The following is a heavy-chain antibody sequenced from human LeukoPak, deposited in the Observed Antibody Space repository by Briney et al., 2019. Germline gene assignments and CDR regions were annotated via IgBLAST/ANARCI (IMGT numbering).Heavy chain of an antibody. Sequence: ASVKVSCKASGYTFTSYGISWVRQAPGQGLEWMGWISAYNGNTDYAQKLQGRVTMTTDTSTSTAYMELRSLRSDDTAVYYCARDVPSTGSYQGPFDYWGQGTLVTVSS. CDR2: ISAYNGNT. CDR3: ARDVPSTGSYQGPFDY. CDR1: GYTFTSYG. D-gene: IGHD1-26*01. J-gene: IGHJ4*02. V-gene: IGHV1-18*01.